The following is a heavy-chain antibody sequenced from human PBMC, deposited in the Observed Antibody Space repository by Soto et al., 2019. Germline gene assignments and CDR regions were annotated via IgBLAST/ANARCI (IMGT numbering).Heavy chain of an antibody. CDR2: ISYAGSNK. V-gene: IGHV3-30*18. J-gene: IGHJ4*02. Sequence: LRLSCAASGFTFVSYGMHWVRQAPGNGLEWVAVISYAGSNKYYADSVKGRFTISRDNSKNTLYLQMNSLRTEDTAIYYCAKDQLDILSGYFEHWGQGTRANVSS. CDR1: GFTFVSYG. CDR3: AKDQLDILSGYFEH. D-gene: IGHD3-9*01.